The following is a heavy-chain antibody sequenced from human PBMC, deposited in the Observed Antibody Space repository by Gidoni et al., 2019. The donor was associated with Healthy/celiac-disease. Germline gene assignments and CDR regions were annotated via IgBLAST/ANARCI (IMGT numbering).Heavy chain of an antibody. CDR3: AKRGSGFHYYGMDV. CDR2: II. D-gene: IGHD6-19*01. V-gene: IGHV3-23*01. J-gene: IGHJ6*02. Sequence: IIYGADSVKGRFTISRDNSKNTLYLQMNSLRAEDTAVYYCAKRGSGFHYYGMDVWGQGTTVTVSS.